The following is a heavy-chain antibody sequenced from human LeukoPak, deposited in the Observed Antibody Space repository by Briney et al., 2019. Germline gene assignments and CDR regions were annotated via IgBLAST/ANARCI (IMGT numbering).Heavy chain of an antibody. Sequence: GGSLRLSCAASGFTFSSYAMSWVRQAPGKGLEWVSYISSSGSTIYYADSVKGRFTISRDNAKNSLYLQMNSLRAEDTAVYYCARHRGFGELLTAFDYWGQGTLVTVSS. CDR1: GFTFSSYA. CDR2: ISSSGSTI. V-gene: IGHV3-48*04. D-gene: IGHD3-10*01. J-gene: IGHJ4*02. CDR3: ARHRGFGELLTAFDY.